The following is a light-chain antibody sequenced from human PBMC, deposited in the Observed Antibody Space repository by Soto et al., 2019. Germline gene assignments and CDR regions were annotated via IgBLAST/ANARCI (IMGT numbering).Light chain of an antibody. CDR3: SSYTSDTTLYV. CDR2: DVN. CDR1: ISDVGAFDY. V-gene: IGLV2-14*03. Sequence: QSALTQPASVSGYPGQSITISCTGTISDVGAFDYVSWYQQHPGKAPKLMIYDVNNRPSGVSDRFSGSKSGNTASLTISGLQAEDEADYYCSSYTSDTTLYVFGTGTKLTVL. J-gene: IGLJ1*01.